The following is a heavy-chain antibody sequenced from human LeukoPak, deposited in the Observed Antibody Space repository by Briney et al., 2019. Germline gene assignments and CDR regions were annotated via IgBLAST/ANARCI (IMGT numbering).Heavy chain of an antibody. CDR2: TTGSGAGT. CDR1: GFTFSNYA. CDR3: ARDPNGDYIGAFDF. J-gene: IGHJ3*01. Sequence: GGSLRLSCEASGFTFSNYAMIWVRQAPGKGLEWVSATTGSGAGTQYADSVRGRFTISRDNSRNTLYLRMNSLRAEDTAVYYCARDPNGDYIGAFDFRGQGTMVTVSS. V-gene: IGHV3-23*01. D-gene: IGHD4-17*01.